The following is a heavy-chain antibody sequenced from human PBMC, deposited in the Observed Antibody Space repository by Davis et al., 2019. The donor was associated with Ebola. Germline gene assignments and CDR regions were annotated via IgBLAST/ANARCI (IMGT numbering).Heavy chain of an antibody. D-gene: IGHD5-12*01. J-gene: IGHJ4*02. CDR3: AREVGGYDWYFDY. V-gene: IGHV3-48*02. CDR2: ISSSGSTI. CDR1: GFTFSSYS. Sequence: GESLKISCAASGFTFSSYSMNWVRQAPGKGLEWVSSISSSGSTIYYADSVKGRFTISRDNAKNSLYLQMNSLRDEDTAVYYCAREVGGYDWYFDYWGQGTLVTVSS.